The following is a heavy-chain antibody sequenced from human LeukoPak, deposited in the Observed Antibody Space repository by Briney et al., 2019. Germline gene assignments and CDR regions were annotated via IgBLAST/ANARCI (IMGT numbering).Heavy chain of an antibody. J-gene: IGHJ5*02. D-gene: IGHD3-10*01. CDR1: GGSFSGYY. V-gene: IGHV4-34*01. Sequence: PSETLSLTCAVYGGSFSGYYWSWIRQPPGKGLEWIGEINHSGSTNYNPSLKSRVTISVDTSKNQFSLKVSSVTAADTAVYYCARGDMVRVNWFDPWGQGTLVTVSS. CDR2: INHSGST. CDR3: ARGDMVRVNWFDP.